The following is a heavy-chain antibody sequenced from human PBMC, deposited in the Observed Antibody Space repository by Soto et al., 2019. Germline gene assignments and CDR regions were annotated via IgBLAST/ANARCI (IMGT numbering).Heavy chain of an antibody. J-gene: IGHJ4*02. D-gene: IGHD3-10*02. V-gene: IGHV4-59*02. CDR2: IYNNGRT. Sequence: PSETLSLTCSVSGGSVYDFYWNWLRQTPGKGLEWIGNIYNNGRTNYNPSLKNRVTISIDTSKNQFSLHLSSVTTADTAMYFCATGHGIYVRFDSWGQGTLVTVYS. CDR3: ATGHGIYVRFDS. CDR1: GGSVYDFY.